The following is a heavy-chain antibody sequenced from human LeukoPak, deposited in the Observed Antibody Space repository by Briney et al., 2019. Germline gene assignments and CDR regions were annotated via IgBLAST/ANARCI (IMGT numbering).Heavy chain of an antibody. CDR2: ISAYDGNT. CDR3: ARDKVIATTGTPNWFDP. Sequence: ASVKVSCKASGYTFNRFGISWVRQAPGQGLEWLGWISAYDGNTNYAQNVQGRVTMTTDTSTSTAYMELRSLRYDDTAVYYCARDKVIATTGTPNWFDPWGQGTLVTVSS. D-gene: IGHD6-13*01. J-gene: IGHJ5*02. CDR1: GYTFNRFG. V-gene: IGHV1-18*01.